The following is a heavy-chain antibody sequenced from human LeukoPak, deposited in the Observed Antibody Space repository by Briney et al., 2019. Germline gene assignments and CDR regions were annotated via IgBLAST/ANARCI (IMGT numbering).Heavy chain of an antibody. CDR2: INGDGSST. V-gene: IGHV3-74*01. D-gene: IGHD6-19*01. Sequence: GGSLRLSCAASGFTLSSYWMHWVRQAPGKGLVWVSRINGDGSSTPYTNSVKGRFTISRDNAKNTLYLQMHSLRADDTAVCYCARGSTSGWPDYFDYWGQGSVVTVSS. J-gene: IGHJ4*02. CDR3: ARGSTSGWPDYFDY. CDR1: GFTLSSYW.